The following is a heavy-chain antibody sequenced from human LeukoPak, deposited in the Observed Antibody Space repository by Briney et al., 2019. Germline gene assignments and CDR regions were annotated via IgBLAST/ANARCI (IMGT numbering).Heavy chain of an antibody. CDR2: IKSKTDGGTT. J-gene: IGHJ3*02. CDR3: TTEGDYYDSSVALRDAFDI. V-gene: IGHV3-15*01. D-gene: IGHD3-22*01. Sequence: PGGSLRLSCAASGFTFSNAWMSWVRQAPGKGLEWAGRIKSKTDGGTTDYAAPVKGRFTISRDDSKNTLYLQMNSLKTEDTAVYYCTTEGDYYDSSVALRDAFDIWGQGTMVTVSS. CDR1: GFTFSNAW.